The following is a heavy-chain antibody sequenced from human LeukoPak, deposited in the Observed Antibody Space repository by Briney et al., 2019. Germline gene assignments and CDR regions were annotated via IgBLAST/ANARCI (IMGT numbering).Heavy chain of an antibody. J-gene: IGHJ5*02. CDR2: ISSSSSYI. D-gene: IGHD6-19*01. CDR1: GFTFSSYS. V-gene: IGHV3-21*01. CDR3: ARLGMEQWLLRQGYWFDP. Sequence: PGGSLRLFCAASGFTFSSYSMNWVRQAPGKGLEWVSSISSSSSYIYYADSVKGRFTISRDNAKNSLYLQMNSLRAEDTAVYYCARLGMEQWLLRQGYWFDPWGQGTLVTVSS.